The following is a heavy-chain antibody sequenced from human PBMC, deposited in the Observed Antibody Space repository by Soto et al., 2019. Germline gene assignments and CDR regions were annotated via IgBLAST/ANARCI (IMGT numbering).Heavy chain of an antibody. CDR1: GFTFGDYA. V-gene: IGHV3-66*01. J-gene: IGHJ4*02. CDR3: ARTCSGGTCSFDY. CDR2: IYSGGST. D-gene: IGHD2-15*01. Sequence: GGSLRLSCAASGFTFGDYAMSWFRQAPGKGLEWVSVIYSGGSTYYADSVKGRFTISRDNSENTLYLQMNSLRAEDTAVYYCARTCSGGTCSFDYWGQGTLVTVSS.